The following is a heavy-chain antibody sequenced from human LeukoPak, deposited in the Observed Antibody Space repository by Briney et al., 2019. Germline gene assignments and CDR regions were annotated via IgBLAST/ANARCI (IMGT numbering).Heavy chain of an antibody. CDR1: GYTFTSYG. CDR2: ISAYNGST. CDR3: ARDLGSVAVAPWDY. J-gene: IGHJ4*02. V-gene: IGHV1-18*01. Sequence: ASVKVSCKASGYTFTSYGISWVRQAPGQGLEWMGWISAYNGSTNYAQKLQGRVTMTTDTSTSTAYMELRSLRSDDTAVYYCARDLGSVAVAPWDYWGQGTLVTVSS. D-gene: IGHD6-19*01.